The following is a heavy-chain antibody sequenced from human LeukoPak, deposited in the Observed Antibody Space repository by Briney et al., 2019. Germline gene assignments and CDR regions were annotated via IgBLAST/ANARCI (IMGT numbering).Heavy chain of an antibody. J-gene: IGHJ4*02. CDR3: VRDDDRPDNGLDY. CDR2: INGDGRNI. V-gene: IGHV3-74*01. Sequence: PGGSLRLSCVASGFTFSSYWMHWVRHDPRKGLVWVSRINGDGRNINYADSVRGRFTISRDNAKNTLHLQMNTLRVEDTAVYYCVRDDDRPDNGLDYWGQGTLVTVSS. CDR1: GFTFSSYW. D-gene: IGHD3-22*01.